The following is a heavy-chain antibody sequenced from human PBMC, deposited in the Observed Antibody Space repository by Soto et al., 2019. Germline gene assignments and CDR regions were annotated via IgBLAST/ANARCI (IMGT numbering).Heavy chain of an antibody. CDR1: GFTFSSYW. V-gene: IGHV3-7*01. J-gene: IGHJ6*03. CDR2: IKQDGSEK. Sequence: GGSLRLSCAASGFTFSSYWMSWVRQAPGKGLEWVANIKQDGSEKYYVDSVKGRFTISRDNAKNSLYLQMNSLRAEDTAVYYCARDAPSGWYENYYMDVWGKGTTVTVSS. CDR3: ARDAPSGWYENYYMDV. D-gene: IGHD6-19*01.